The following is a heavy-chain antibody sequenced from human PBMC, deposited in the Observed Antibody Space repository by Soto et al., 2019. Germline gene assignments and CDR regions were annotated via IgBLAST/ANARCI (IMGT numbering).Heavy chain of an antibody. V-gene: IGHV3-33*01. Sequence: PGGSLRLSCAASGVIFSSFGMHWVRQAPGKGLEWVAHIWYDGSNTYYADSVKGRFTISRDNSRNTLYLQMNSLRAEDTAVYHCVRDLLGSGGHFDYWGQGTPVTVSS. CDR3: VRDLLGSGGHFDY. CDR2: IWYDGSNT. CDR1: GVIFSSFG. D-gene: IGHD7-27*01. J-gene: IGHJ4*02.